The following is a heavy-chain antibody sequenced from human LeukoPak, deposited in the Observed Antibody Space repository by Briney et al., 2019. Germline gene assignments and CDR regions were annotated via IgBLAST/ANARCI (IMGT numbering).Heavy chain of an antibody. V-gene: IGHV4-61*05. CDR2: IYYSGST. CDR1: GGSISSSSYY. CDR3: ARGGSSWDFDY. Sequence: SETLSLTCTVSGGSISSSSYYWGWIRQPPGKGLEWIGYIYYSGSTNYNPSLKSRVTISVDTSKNQFSLKLSSVTAADTAVYYCARGGSSWDFDYWGQGTLVTVSS. D-gene: IGHD6-13*01. J-gene: IGHJ4*02.